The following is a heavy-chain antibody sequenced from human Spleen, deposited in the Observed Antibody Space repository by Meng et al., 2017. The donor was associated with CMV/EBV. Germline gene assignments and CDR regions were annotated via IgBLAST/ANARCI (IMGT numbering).Heavy chain of an antibody. CDR3: ARGADSSGCLNY. V-gene: IGHV3-30*04. D-gene: IGHD3-22*01. J-gene: IGHJ4*02. Sequence: CAASGFTFSSYAMHWVRQAPGKGLEWVAVISYDGSNKYYADSVKGRFTISRDNSKNTLYLQMNSLRAEDTAVYYCARGADSSGCLNYWGQGTLVTVSS. CDR1: GFTFSSYA. CDR2: ISYDGSNK.